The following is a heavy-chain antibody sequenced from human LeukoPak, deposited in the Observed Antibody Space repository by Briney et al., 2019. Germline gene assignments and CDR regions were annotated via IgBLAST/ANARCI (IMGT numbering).Heavy chain of an antibody. Sequence: SETLSLTCAVYGGSFSGYHWNWIRQTPGRGLERIGEINHRGHSNYNPSLESRVTISVDTSKNQFSLKLRSVTAADTAVYYCARDPTTVVTLPYYFDFWGQGTQVTVSS. CDR2: INHRGHS. CDR3: ARDPTTVVTLPYYFDF. D-gene: IGHD4-23*01. CDR1: GGSFSGYH. V-gene: IGHV4-34*01. J-gene: IGHJ4*02.